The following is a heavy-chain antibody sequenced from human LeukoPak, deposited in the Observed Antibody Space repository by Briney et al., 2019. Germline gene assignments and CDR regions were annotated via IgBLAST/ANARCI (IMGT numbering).Heavy chain of an antibody. CDR1: GFTFSSYA. CDR2: ISYDGSNK. V-gene: IGHV3-30-3*01. J-gene: IGHJ4*02. Sequence: GGSLRLSCAASGFTFSSYAMHWVRQAPGKGLEWVAVISYDGSNKYYADSVKGRFTISRDNSKNTLYQQMNSLRAEDTAVYYCAGGGSYYVDYWGQGTLVTVSS. D-gene: IGHD1-26*01. CDR3: AGGGSYYVDY.